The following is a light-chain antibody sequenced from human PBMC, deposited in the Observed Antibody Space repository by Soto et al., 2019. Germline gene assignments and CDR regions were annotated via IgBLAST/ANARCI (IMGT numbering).Light chain of an antibody. V-gene: IGKV3-20*01. CDR1: QSVSRNY. CDR3: QHYSSSPPEFT. Sequence: EIVLTQSPATLSLSPGERATLSCRASQSVSRNYLAWYQQRPGQAPRLLIFGASYRATGIPDRFSGSGSGTDFTITISRLEPEDFAVYYCQHYSSSPPEFTFGPGTKVDSK. CDR2: GAS. J-gene: IGKJ3*01.